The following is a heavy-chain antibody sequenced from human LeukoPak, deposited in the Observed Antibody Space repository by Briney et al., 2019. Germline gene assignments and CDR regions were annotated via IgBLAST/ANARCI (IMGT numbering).Heavy chain of an antibody. CDR1: GFTFSSYE. D-gene: IGHD2-15*01. CDR3: ARYCSGGSCYRGAPFDY. V-gene: IGHV3-48*03. CDR2: ISSSGSTI. J-gene: IGHJ4*02. Sequence: GGSLRLSCAASGFTFSSYEMNWVRQAPGKGLEWVSYISSSGSTIYYADSVKGRFTISRDNAKNSLYLQMNSLRAEDTAVYYCARYCSGGSCYRGAPFDYWGQGTLVTVS.